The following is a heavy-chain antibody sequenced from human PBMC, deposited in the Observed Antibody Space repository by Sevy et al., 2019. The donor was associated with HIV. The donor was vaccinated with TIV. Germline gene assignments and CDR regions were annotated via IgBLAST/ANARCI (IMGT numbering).Heavy chain of an antibody. Sequence: GGSLRLSCAASGFTFSSYAMHWVRQAPGKGLEWVAVISYDGSNKYYADSVKGGFTISRDNSKNTHYLEMNSLRTEDTAVYYCARDQGAVVIVAATLFEYWGQGTLVTVSS. CDR1: GFTFSSYA. CDR3: ARDQGAVVIVAATLFEY. J-gene: IGHJ4*02. D-gene: IGHD2-15*01. V-gene: IGHV3-30*04. CDR2: ISYDGSNK.